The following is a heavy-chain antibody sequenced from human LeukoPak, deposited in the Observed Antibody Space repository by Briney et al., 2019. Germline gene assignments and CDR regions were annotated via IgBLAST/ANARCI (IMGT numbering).Heavy chain of an antibody. CDR1: GFTFSSYS. CDR3: ARRFDH. CDR2: IDSDTDDI. Sequence: GGSLRLSCAASGFTFSSYSMNWVRQAPGKGLEWVSYIDSDTDDIHYADSVKGRFTISRDNAKNSLYLQMNSLRAEDTAVYYCARRFDHWGQGTLVTVSS. V-gene: IGHV3-21*01. J-gene: IGHJ4*02.